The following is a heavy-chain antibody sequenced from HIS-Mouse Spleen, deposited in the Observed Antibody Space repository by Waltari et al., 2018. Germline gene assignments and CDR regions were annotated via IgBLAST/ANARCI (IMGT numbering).Heavy chain of an antibody. CDR1: GYTFTGYY. V-gene: IGHV1-2*02. CDR3: ARDSNWGTYWYFDL. D-gene: IGHD7-27*01. J-gene: IGHJ2*01. CDR2: INPNSGGT. Sequence: QVPLVQSGAEVKKPGASVKVSCKASGYTFTGYYMPWVRQAPGQGLEWMGWINPNSGGTNYAQKFQGRVTMTRDTSISTAYMELSRLRSDDTAVYYCARDSNWGTYWYFDLWGRGTLVTVSS.